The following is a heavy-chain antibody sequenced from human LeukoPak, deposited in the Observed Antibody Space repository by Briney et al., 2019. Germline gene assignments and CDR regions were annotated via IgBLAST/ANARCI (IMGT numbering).Heavy chain of an antibody. J-gene: IGHJ6*03. Sequence: SVKVSCKASGYSFTSYGISWVRQAPGQGLEWMGGIIPIFGTANYAQKFQGRVTITADKSTSTAYMELSSLRPEDTAVYYCVNQKQQPLGSSGWFIPNSYYYYMDVWGKGTTVTISS. CDR1: GYSFTSYG. V-gene: IGHV1-69*06. D-gene: IGHD6-19*01. CDR3: VNQKQQPLGSSGWFIPNSYYYYMDV. CDR2: IIPIFGTA.